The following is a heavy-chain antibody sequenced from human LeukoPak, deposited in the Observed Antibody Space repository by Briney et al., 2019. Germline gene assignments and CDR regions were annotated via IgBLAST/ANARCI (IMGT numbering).Heavy chain of an antibody. CDR2: IYYAGSI. D-gene: IGHD3-22*01. CDR3: ARGLLSRDYDSSGFGY. J-gene: IGHJ4*02. CDR1: GASISSGYYY. V-gene: IGHV4-30-4*01. Sequence: SETLSLTCTVSGASISSGYYYWKWSRQSPGSGLEWRGYIYYAGSIYYNPSLKRRVIISVDTSKTQFSLNLSSVTAAATAVYYCARGLLSRDYDSSGFGYWGQGTLVTVSS.